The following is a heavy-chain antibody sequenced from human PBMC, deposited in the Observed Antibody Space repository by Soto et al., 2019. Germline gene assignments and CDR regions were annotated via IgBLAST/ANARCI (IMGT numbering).Heavy chain of an antibody. Sequence: ASVKVSCKASGYTFTSYYMHWVRQAPGRGLEWMGIINPSGGSTSYAQKFQGRVTMTRDTSTSTVYMELSSLRSEDTAVYYCARDLCCSGGSCYPSCGYYMDVWGKGTTVTVSS. CDR2: INPSGGST. V-gene: IGHV1-46*03. D-gene: IGHD2-15*01. J-gene: IGHJ6*03. CDR1: GYTFTSYY. CDR3: ARDLCCSGGSCYPSCGYYMDV.